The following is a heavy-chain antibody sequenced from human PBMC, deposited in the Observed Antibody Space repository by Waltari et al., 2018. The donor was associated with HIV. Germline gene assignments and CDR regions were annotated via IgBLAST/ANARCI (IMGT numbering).Heavy chain of an antibody. D-gene: IGHD2-15*01. J-gene: IGHJ4*02. CDR2: IYYSGST. CDR1: GGSISRSSYY. CDR3: ARAVQGYCSGGSCENYFDY. Sequence: QLQLQESGPGLVTPSETLSLTCTVSGGSISRSSYYWGWIRQPPGKGLEWIGSIYYSGSTYYNPSLKSRVTISVDTSKNQFSLKLSSVTAADTAVYYCARAVQGYCSGGSCENYFDYWGQGTLVTVSS. V-gene: IGHV4-39*01.